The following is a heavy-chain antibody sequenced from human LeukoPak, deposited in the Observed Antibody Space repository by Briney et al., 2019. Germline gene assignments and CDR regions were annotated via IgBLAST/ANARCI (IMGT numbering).Heavy chain of an antibody. CDR1: GYTFTSYA. J-gene: IGHJ5*02. Sequence: EASVKVSCKASGYTFTSYAMHWVSQAPGQRLEWMGWTNAGNGNTKYSQKFQGRVTMTRDNPITTAYMELSSLRSEDTAIYYCTREQVVGDPQVFAFDPWGQGTLVTVSS. V-gene: IGHV1-3*01. CDR3: TREQVVGDPQVFAFDP. D-gene: IGHD2-15*01. CDR2: TNAGNGNT.